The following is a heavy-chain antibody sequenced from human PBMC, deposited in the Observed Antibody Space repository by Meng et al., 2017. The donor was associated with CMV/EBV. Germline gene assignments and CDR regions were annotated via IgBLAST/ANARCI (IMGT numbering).Heavy chain of an antibody. D-gene: IGHD3-3*01. Sequence: ASVKVSCKASGYTFTGYYMHWVRQAPGQGLEWMGWINPNNGVTNYAQKFQGRVTMTRDTSISTAYMEVSRLRSDDTAVYYCARDDAGATIFGVAPRYGLDVWGQGTTVTVSS. CDR2: INPNNGVT. CDR1: GYTFTGYY. J-gene: IGHJ6*02. V-gene: IGHV1-2*02. CDR3: ARDDAGATIFGVAPRYGLDV.